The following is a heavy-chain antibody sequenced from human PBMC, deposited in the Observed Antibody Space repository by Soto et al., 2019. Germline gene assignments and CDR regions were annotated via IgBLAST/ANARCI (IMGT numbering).Heavy chain of an antibody. V-gene: IGHV4-59*01. J-gene: IGHJ4*02. CDR3: ARDNRGPDSRGNWDY. CDR2: IYYSGST. CDR1: GGSISSYY. Sequence: SETLSLTCTVSGGSISSYYWSWIRQPPGRGLEWIGYIYYSGSTNYNPSLKSRVTISVDTSKNQFSLKLSSVTAADTAVYYWARDNRGPDSRGNWDYWGQGTLITVS. D-gene: IGHD3-22*01.